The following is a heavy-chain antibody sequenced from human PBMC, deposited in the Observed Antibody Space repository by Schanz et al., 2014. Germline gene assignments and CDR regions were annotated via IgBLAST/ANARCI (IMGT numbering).Heavy chain of an antibody. CDR2: LSCDGGTT. D-gene: IGHD2-8*01. J-gene: IGHJ4*02. V-gene: IGHV3-21*06. CDR3: ARGVRMGY. CDR1: CLKKNTYT. Sequence: EVQLVESGGGLVKDYFPERISYAVFCLKKNTYTMNWVRQAPGKWLQWVSSLSCDGGTTHYADSVNARFTISRDNYKNTLYLQSPSRTAVDTAVYDCARGVRMGYWGEG.